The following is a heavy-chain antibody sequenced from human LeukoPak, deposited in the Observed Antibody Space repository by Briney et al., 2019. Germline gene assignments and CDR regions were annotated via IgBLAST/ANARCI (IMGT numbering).Heavy chain of an antibody. CDR3: ARNAYSSSSFWFDP. CDR2: IYYSGST. Sequence: ETLSLTCTVSGGSISSYYWSWIRQPPGKGLEWIGYIYYSGSTNYNPSLKSRVTISVDTSKNQFSLKLSSVTAADTAVYYCARNAYSSSSFWFDPWGQGTLVTVSS. D-gene: IGHD6-13*01. J-gene: IGHJ5*02. CDR1: GGSISSYY. V-gene: IGHV4-59*08.